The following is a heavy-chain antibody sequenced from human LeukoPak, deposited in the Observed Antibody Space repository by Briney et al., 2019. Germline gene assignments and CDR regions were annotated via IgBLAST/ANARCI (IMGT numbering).Heavy chain of an antibody. CDR2: ITSDGSRT. V-gene: IGHV3-23*01. CDR1: GFTFSDYP. CDR3: AKGNTITPDY. D-gene: IGHD1-14*01. Sequence: GVSLRLSCAASGFTFSDYPMSWVRQAPGKGLEWVSAITSDGSRTYNADSVKGRFTISRDNSKNTLYLQMNGLRADDTAVYYCAKGNTITPDYWGQGTLVTVSS. J-gene: IGHJ4*02.